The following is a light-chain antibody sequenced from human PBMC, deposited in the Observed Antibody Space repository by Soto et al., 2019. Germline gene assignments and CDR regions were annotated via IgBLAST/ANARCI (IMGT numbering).Light chain of an antibody. CDR1: QSVSRY. V-gene: IGKV3-20*01. CDR3: QQYGSSLWT. J-gene: IGKJ1*01. CDR2: DAS. Sequence: EIVLTQSPATMSVSPGERASLSCRASQSVSRYLAWYQQKPGQAPRLLIFDASNRATGIPDRFSGSGSGTDFTLTISRLEPEDFAVYYCQQYGSSLWTFGQGTKVDVK.